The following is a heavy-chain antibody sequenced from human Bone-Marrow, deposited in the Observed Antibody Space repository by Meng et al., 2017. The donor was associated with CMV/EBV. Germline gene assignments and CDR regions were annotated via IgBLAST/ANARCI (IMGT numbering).Heavy chain of an antibody. J-gene: IGHJ6*01. V-gene: IGHV3-23*01. CDR2: TTGSGGDT. CDR3: AKDSGWQRTHGLDV. D-gene: IGHD6-25*01. CDR1: GFTFSTYA. Sequence: GGSLRLSCAASGFTFSTYAMTWVRLAPGKGLEWVSETTGSGGDTYYADSVRGRFTISRDNAKNTLYLQMNSLRAEDTAVYYCAKDSGWQRTHGLDVWGQGTTVTGSS.